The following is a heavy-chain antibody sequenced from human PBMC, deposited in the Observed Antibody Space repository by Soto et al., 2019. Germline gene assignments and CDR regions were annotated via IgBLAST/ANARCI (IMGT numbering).Heavy chain of an antibody. Sequence: EVQLLESGGGLVQPGGSLRLSCAASGFTFSSYAMTWVRQAPGKGLEWVSAISGSGDNTYYADSVKGRFTISRDSSKNTLSLQMDSLRVEDTAVYYFAKGLYGGYDGVPHYWGQGTLVTVSS. V-gene: IGHV3-23*01. CDR2: ISGSGDNT. CDR1: GFTFSSYA. D-gene: IGHD5-12*01. CDR3: AKGLYGGYDGVPHY. J-gene: IGHJ4*02.